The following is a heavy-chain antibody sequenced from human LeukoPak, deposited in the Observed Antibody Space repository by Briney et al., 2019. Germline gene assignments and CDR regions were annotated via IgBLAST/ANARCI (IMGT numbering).Heavy chain of an antibody. Sequence: SETLSLTCAVYGGSFSGYYWSWIRQPPGKGLEWIGEINHSGSTNYNPSLKSRVTISVDTPKNQFSLKLTSVTAADTAVYYCARGPYGSVINYYYYGMDVWGQGTTVTVSS. CDR1: GGSFSGYY. CDR2: INHSGST. V-gene: IGHV4-34*01. J-gene: IGHJ6*02. D-gene: IGHD3-10*01. CDR3: ARGPYGSVINYYYYGMDV.